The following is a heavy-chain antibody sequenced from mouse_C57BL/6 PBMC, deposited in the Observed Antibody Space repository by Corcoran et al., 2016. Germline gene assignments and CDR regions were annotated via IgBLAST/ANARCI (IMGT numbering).Heavy chain of an antibody. Sequence: QIQLVQSGPELKKPGETVKISCKASGYTFTTYGMSWVKQAPGKGLKWMGWINTYSGVPTYADDFKGRFAFSLETSASTAYLQINNLKNEDTATYVGARSQDYDYDDFDYWGQGTTLTVSS. D-gene: IGHD2-4*01. CDR2: INTYSGVP. J-gene: IGHJ2*01. CDR3: ARSQDYDYDDFDY. CDR1: GYTFTTYG. V-gene: IGHV9-3*01.